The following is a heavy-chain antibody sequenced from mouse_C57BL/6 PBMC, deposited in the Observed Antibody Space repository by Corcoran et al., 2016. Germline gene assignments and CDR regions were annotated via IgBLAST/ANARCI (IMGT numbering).Heavy chain of an antibody. D-gene: IGHD2-2*01. CDR2: INPNNGGT. CDR1: GYTFTDYY. Sequence: EVQLQQSGPELVKPGASVKISCKASGYTFTDYYMNWVKQSHGKSLEWIGDINPNNGGTSYNQKFKGMATLTVDKSSSTAYMELRSLTSEDSAVYYCARTDGYDAWFAYWGQGTLVTVSA. J-gene: IGHJ3*01. V-gene: IGHV1-26*01. CDR3: ARTDGYDAWFAY.